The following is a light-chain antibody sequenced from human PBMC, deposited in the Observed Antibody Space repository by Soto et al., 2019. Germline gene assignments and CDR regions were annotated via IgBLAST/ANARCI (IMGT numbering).Light chain of an antibody. Sequence: IQLTQSPSSLSASVGDSVTITCRASQGISRYLSWYQQKPGRAPKLLISAASTLQSGVPARFSGSGSGTDFTLSITSLQPEDFATYYCQQLNTYPVIFGGGTKVDIK. CDR2: AAS. CDR1: QGISRY. J-gene: IGKJ4*01. V-gene: IGKV1-9*01. CDR3: QQLNTYPVI.